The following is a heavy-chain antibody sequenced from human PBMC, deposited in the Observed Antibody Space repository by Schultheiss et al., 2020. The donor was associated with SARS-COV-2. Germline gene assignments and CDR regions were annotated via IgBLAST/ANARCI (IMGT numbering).Heavy chain of an antibody. Sequence: SETLSLTCAVCGESFSAYYWGCIRQPPGKGLKWIGDINHRGSTNYNPSLKSRLTMSVDTSKNQVTLNLNSVTAADTAVFYCAIGRASSRSHPPGRFDLWGQGILVTVSS. CDR1: GESFSAYY. D-gene: IGHD6-13*01. CDR3: AIGRASSRSHPPGRFDL. J-gene: IGHJ5*02. V-gene: IGHV4-34*01. CDR2: INHRGST.